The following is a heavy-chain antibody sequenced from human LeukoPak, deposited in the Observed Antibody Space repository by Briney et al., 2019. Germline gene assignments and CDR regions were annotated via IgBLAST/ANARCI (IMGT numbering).Heavy chain of an antibody. CDR2: IYSGGST. D-gene: IGHD5-24*01. V-gene: IGHV3-53*01. J-gene: IGHJ6*02. Sequence: GGSLRLSCAASGFTFSNFAMHWVRQAPGKGLEWVSVIYSGGSTYYADSVKGRFTISRDNSKNTLYLQMNSLRAEDTAVYYCARDQGYNYYYYYGMDVWGQGTTVTVSS. CDR3: ARDQGYNYYYYYGMDV. CDR1: GFTFSNFA.